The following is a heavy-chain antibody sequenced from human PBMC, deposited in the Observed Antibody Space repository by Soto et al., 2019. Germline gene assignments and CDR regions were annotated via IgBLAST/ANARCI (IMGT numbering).Heavy chain of an antibody. CDR1: GFTFSNYA. CDR3: AKDLDGILYSS. CDR2: IRSSDGNT. D-gene: IGHD2-8*01. J-gene: IGHJ4*02. V-gene: IGHV3-23*01. Sequence: QLLESGGGLVQPGGSLRLSCAASGFTFSNYAMSWARQAPGKGLEWVSSIRSSDGNTYYAASVKGRFTISRDNSKNTLYLQMNSLRAEDTAIYYCAKDLDGILYSSGGQGTLVTVSS.